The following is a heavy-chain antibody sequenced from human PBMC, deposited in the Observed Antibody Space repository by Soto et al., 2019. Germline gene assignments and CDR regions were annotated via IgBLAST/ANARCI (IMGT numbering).Heavy chain of an antibody. V-gene: IGHV3-30*04. J-gene: IGHJ5*02. CDR1: GFTFSSYA. Sequence: GSLRLSCAASGFTFSSYAMHWVRQAPGKGLEWVAVISYDGSNKYYADSVKGRFTISRDNSKNTLYLQMNSLRAEDTAVYYCARGRYSSSWYWFDPWGQGTLVTVSS. D-gene: IGHD6-13*01. CDR2: ISYDGSNK. CDR3: ARGRYSSSWYWFDP.